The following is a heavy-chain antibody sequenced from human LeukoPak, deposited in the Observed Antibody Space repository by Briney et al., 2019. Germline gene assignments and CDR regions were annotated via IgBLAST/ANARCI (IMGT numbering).Heavy chain of an antibody. CDR2: ISYDGSNK. Sequence: GGSLRLSCAASGFSFSSYGMHWVRQAPGKGLEWVAVISYDGSNKHYADSVKGRFTISRDNSKNTFYLQMNSLGGEDTAVYYCARGPYYWGQGTLVTVSS. CDR1: GFSFSSYG. J-gene: IGHJ4*02. CDR3: ARGPYY. V-gene: IGHV3-30*03.